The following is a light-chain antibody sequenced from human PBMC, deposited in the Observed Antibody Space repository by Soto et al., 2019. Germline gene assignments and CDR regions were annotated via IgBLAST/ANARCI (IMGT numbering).Light chain of an antibody. J-gene: IGKJ3*01. CDR2: AAS. CDR1: QGISTY. V-gene: IGKV1-39*01. CDR3: QQSYSTPFT. Sequence: DFQMTQSPSSLSASVGDRVNITCRASQGISTYLNWYQHKPGKAPNLLIYAASSLQSGVPSRFSGSGSGTDFTLTISSLQPEDFATYFCQQSYSTPFTFGPGTKVDIK.